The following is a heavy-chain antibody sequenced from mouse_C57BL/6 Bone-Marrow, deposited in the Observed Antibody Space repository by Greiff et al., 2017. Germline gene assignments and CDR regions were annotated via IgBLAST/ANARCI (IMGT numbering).Heavy chain of an antibody. V-gene: IGHV1-64*01. Sequence: QVQLKQPGAELVKPGASVKLSCKASGYTFTNYWMHWVKQRPGQGLEWIGMMHPNGGSPDYNEKFKSEATLSVDKSSRTAYMEPSSLTSEDSAVYYCAKSYDYDDYTRGYWGQGTSVTVSS. CDR1: GYTFTNYW. D-gene: IGHD2-4*01. CDR2: MHPNGGSP. J-gene: IGHJ4*01. CDR3: AKSYDYDDYTRGY.